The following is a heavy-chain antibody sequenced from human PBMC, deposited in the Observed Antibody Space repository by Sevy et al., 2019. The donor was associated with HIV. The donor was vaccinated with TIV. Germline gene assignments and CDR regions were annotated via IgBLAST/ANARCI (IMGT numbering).Heavy chain of an antibody. Sequence: GGSLRLSCAASGFTFSSYVMSWVRQAPGKGLEWVSGITGSGGTTYYADSVKGRFTISRDSFRNTLYLQMNSLRAEDTAVYYCATVPYDSSGYYYFYFDYWGQGTLVTVPS. CDR2: ITGSGGTT. CDR3: ATVPYDSSGYYYFYFDY. CDR1: GFTFSSYV. D-gene: IGHD3-22*01. V-gene: IGHV3-23*01. J-gene: IGHJ4*02.